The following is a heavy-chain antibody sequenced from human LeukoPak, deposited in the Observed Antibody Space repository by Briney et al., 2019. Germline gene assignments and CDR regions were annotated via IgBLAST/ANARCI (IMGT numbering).Heavy chain of an antibody. CDR3: AKDEGAPGIAVAGTVGY. D-gene: IGHD6-19*01. CDR2: ISGSGGST. J-gene: IGHJ4*02. Sequence: GGSLRLSCAASGFTFSSYAMSWVRQAPGKGLEWVSAISGSGGSTYYADSVKGRFTISRDNSKNTLYLQMNSLRAEDTAVYYCAKDEGAPGIAVAGTVGYWGQGTLVTVSS. V-gene: IGHV3-23*01. CDR1: GFTFSSYA.